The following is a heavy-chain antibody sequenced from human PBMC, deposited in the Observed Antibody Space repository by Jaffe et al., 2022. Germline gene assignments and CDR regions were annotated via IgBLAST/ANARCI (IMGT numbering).Heavy chain of an antibody. CDR2: IYHSGST. Sequence: QVQLQESGPGLVKPSETLSLTCAVSGFSISSGYYWGWIRQPPGKGLEWIGSIYHSGSTYYKLSLKSRVTISVDTSKNQFSLRVSSVTAADTAVYYCARRGRTVVNHLGYFDLWGRGTLVTVSS. CDR1: GFSISSGYY. CDR3: ARRGRTVVNHLGYFDL. D-gene: IGHD2-15*01. V-gene: IGHV4-38-2*01. J-gene: IGHJ2*01.